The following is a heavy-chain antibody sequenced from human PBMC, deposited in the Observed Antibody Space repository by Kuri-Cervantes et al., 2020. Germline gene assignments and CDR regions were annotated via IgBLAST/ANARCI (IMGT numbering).Heavy chain of an antibody. V-gene: IGHV4-59*08. CDR1: GGSISSYY. CDR3: ARQTEGGMATFDL. CDR2: IYYSGTT. D-gene: IGHD5-24*01. J-gene: IGHJ4*02. Sequence: SETLSLTCTVSGGSISSYYGSWIRQSPKKGLEWIGYIYYSGTTKYNPSLKSRVTMSVDTCKNQFSLKLSSVTAADTAVYYCARQTEGGMATFDLWGQGTLVTVSS.